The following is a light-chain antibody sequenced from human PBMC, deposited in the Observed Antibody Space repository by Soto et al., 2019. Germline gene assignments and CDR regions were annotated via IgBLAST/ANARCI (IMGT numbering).Light chain of an antibody. Sequence: EIVLTQSPGTLSLSPGERANLSCRASQSVGTKLAWYQQTPGQAPRLLIYGASTRATGVPARFSGTGSGTDFTLTISSLQSDDFGVYYCQQYNDWPPLTFGGGTKVDIK. CDR3: QQYNDWPPLT. CDR1: QSVGTK. J-gene: IGKJ4*01. V-gene: IGKV3-15*01. CDR2: GAS.